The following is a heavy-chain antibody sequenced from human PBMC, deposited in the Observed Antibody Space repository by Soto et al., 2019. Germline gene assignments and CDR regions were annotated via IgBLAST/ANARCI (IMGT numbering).Heavy chain of an antibody. J-gene: IGHJ3*02. CDR2: IYYSGST. CDR3: ARLGYYYDSSVGHAFDI. CDR1: GGSISSSSYY. D-gene: IGHD3-22*01. Sequence: PSETLSLTCTVSGGSISSSSYYGGWIRQPPGKGLEWIGIIYYSGSTYYNPSLKSRVTISVDTSKNQFSLKLSSVTAADTAVYYCARLGYYYDSSVGHAFDIWGQGTMVTVSS. V-gene: IGHV4-39*01.